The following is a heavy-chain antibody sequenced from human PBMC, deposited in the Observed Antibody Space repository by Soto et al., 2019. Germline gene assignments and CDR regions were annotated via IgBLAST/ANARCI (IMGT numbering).Heavy chain of an antibody. CDR2: MNPNSGNT. D-gene: IGHD2-2*01. J-gene: IGHJ6*03. CDR3: ARVWRDIVVVPAAIGHYYYMDV. Sequence: ASVKVSCKASGYTFTSYDINWVRQATGQGLEWMGWMNPNSGNTGYEQKFQGRVTMTRNTSISTAYMELSSLRSEDTAVYYCARVWRDIVVVPAAIGHYYYMDVWGKGTTVTVSS. CDR1: GYTFTSYD. V-gene: IGHV1-8*01.